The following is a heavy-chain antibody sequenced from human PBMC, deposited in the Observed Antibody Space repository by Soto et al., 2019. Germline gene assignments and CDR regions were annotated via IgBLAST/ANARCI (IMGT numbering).Heavy chain of an antibody. D-gene: IGHD3-3*01. J-gene: IGHJ6*02. CDR2: IDPSDSYT. CDR1: GYIFTSYW. Sequence: ESLKIACKGSGYIFTSYWIGCGLQMPVKVLEWMGRIDPSDSYTNYSPSFQGHVTISADKSISTAYLQWSSLKASDTAMYYCARLEPYDFWSGYYGSGRMHYYYYGMDVWGQGTTVTVSS. CDR3: ARLEPYDFWSGYYGSGRMHYYYYGMDV. V-gene: IGHV5-10-1*01.